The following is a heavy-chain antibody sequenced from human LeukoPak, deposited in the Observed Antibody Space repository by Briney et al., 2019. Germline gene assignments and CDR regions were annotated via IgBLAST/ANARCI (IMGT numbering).Heavy chain of an antibody. J-gene: IGHJ4*02. Sequence: PWGSLRLSCAASGFTVSNNYMSWVRQAPGKGLEWVSDIYSAGTTYYEPSVKSRFTISGQNPENKLFLQMNNLTPADTAVYYCARVLGYDSSSYYRGYFDYWGREPWSPSPQ. CDR1: GFTVSNNY. CDR3: ARVLGYDSSSYYRGYFDY. D-gene: IGHD3-22*01. CDR2: IYSAGTT. V-gene: IGHV3-53*04.